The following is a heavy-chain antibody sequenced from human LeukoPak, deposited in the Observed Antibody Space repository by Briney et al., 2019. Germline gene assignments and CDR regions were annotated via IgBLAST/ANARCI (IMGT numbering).Heavy chain of an antibody. D-gene: IGHD6-19*01. CDR3: ARDELADTRVHDS. J-gene: IGHJ4*02. V-gene: IGHV3-23*01. CDR2: ITSSATST. Sequence: GGSLRLSCAASGFTFRSYVMTWVRQAPGKGLEWVSSITSSATSTYYADSVKGRFTISRDSSKNTLYLQMNSLRAEDTAVYYCARDELADTRVHDSWGQGTLVTVSS. CDR1: GFTFRSYV.